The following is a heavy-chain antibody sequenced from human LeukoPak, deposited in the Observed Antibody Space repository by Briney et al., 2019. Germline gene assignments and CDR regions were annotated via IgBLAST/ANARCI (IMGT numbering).Heavy chain of an antibody. V-gene: IGHV3-74*01. J-gene: IGHJ4*02. CDR2: INSDGSSI. Sequence: GGSLRLSCAASGFTFSSHWMHWVRQASGKGLVWVSRINSDGSSISYADSVKGRFTISRDNAKNTLYLQMNSLRAEDTAVYYCATDNVDTAMVTDYWGQGTLVTVSS. CDR3: ATDNVDTAMVTDY. CDR1: GFTFSSHW. D-gene: IGHD5-18*01.